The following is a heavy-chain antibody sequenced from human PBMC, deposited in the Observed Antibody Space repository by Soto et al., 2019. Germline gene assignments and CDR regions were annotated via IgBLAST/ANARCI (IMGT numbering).Heavy chain of an antibody. Sequence: QVQLVQSGAEVKKPGSSVKVSCKASGDTSNNYPVTWVRQAPGQGLEWMGGIIPRSGTANYAQKFDGRVTLTADQSTSTAYMELRSLRPEDTAVYYCANSYGISWYGDFWGQGTLVTVSS. CDR3: ANSYGISWYGDF. CDR2: IIPRSGTA. CDR1: GDTSNNYP. V-gene: IGHV1-69*01. D-gene: IGHD6-13*01. J-gene: IGHJ4*02.